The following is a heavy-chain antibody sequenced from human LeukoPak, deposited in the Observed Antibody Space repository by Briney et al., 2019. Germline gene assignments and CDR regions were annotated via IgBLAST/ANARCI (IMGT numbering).Heavy chain of an antibody. D-gene: IGHD3-22*01. J-gene: IGHJ4*02. CDR2: ISGSGGMT. V-gene: IGHV3-23*01. Sequence: GGSLRLSCAASGFTFSSYAMSWVRQAPGKGLEWVSAISGSGGMTYSADSVKGRFTISRDNSKDTLYLQMNSLRAEDTAIYYCAKGPFFYYDASGYNYFESWGQGTLVTVSS. CDR1: GFTFSSYA. CDR3: AKGPFFYYDASGYNYFES.